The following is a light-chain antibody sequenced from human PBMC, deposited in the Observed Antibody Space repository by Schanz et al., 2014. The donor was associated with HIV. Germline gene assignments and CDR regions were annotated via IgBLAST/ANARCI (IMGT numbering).Light chain of an antibody. Sequence: EIVLTQSPGTLSLSPGERATLSCRASQSISRSSIAWYRQKPGQAPRLLVYGASSRATGIPDRFSGSGSGTDFTLTISRLEPKDSAVYYCQQYGRSPLTFGGGTKVEIK. CDR2: GAS. V-gene: IGKV3-20*01. CDR3: QQYGRSPLT. J-gene: IGKJ4*01. CDR1: QSISRSS.